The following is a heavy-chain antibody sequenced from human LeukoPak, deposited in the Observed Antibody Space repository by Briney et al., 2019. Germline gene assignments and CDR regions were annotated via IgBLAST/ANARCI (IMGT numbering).Heavy chain of an antibody. CDR1: GFTFSSYA. D-gene: IGHD1-26*01. J-gene: IGHJ4*02. Sequence: PGGSLRLFCAASGFTFSSYAMHWVRQAPGKGLEWVAVISYDGSNKYYADSVKGRFTISRDNSKNTLYLQMNSLRAEDTAVYYCARPPRKWDSEDYFDYWGQGTLVTVSS. CDR2: ISYDGSNK. CDR3: ARPPRKWDSEDYFDY. V-gene: IGHV3-30*01.